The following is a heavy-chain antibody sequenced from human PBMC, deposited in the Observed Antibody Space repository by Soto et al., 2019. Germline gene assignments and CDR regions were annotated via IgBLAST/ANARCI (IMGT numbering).Heavy chain of an antibody. CDR2: INPNSGGT. V-gene: IGHV1-2*04. CDR3: ARDAVTDYYDSSGYPGYWFDP. D-gene: IGHD3-22*01. Sequence: ASVKVSCKASGYTFTDYYMHCVRQAPGQGLEWMGWINPNSGGTNYAQKFQGWVTMTRDTSISTAYMELSRLRSDDTAVYYCARDAVTDYYDSSGYPGYWFDPWGQGTLVTVSS. CDR1: GYTFTDYY. J-gene: IGHJ5*02.